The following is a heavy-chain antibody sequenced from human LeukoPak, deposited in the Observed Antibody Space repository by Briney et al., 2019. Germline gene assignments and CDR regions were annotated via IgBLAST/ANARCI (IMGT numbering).Heavy chain of an antibody. CDR2: INSDGTST. V-gene: IGHV3-74*01. J-gene: IGHJ4*02. CDR1: GFTFSSYW. CDR3: ARENYQLLYGLDH. D-gene: IGHD2-2*02. Sequence: GGSLRLSCAASGFTFSSYWMHWVRQAPGKGLVWVSRINSDGTSTNYADSVKGRFTISRDNAKNTLFLQMNSLRAEDTAVYYCARENYQLLYGLDHWGQGTLVTVSS.